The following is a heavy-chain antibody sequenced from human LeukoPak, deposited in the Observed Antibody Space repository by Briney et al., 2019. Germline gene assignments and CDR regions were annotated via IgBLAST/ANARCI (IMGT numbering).Heavy chain of an antibody. V-gene: IGHV4-59*01. CDR2: IYYSGST. Sequence: SETLSLTCTVSGASISSYYWSWIRQPPGKGLEWIGYIYYSGSTNYNPSLKSRVTISVDTSKNQFSLKLSSVTAADTAVYYCARGSRYCSSTSCHMGPDYWGQGTLVTVSS. D-gene: IGHD2-2*02. CDR1: GASISSYY. J-gene: IGHJ4*02. CDR3: ARGSRYCSSTSCHMGPDY.